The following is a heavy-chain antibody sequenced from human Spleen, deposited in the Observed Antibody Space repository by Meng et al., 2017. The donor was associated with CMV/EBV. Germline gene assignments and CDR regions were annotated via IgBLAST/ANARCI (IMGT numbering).Heavy chain of an antibody. Sequence: QLQLQQWGAGLLKPSETLSLTCAVYGGSFSGSYLRWIRQPPGKGLEWIGHINNTRSNNYHPSLKSRATRSLDTYMNQFSRTLSSVTAADTAVYCCASRQISSGGSAWGQGTLVTVSS. CDR1: GGSFSGSY. CDR2: INNTRSN. CDR3: ASRQISSGGSA. V-gene: IGHV4-34*01. D-gene: IGHD2-15*01. J-gene: IGHJ5*02.